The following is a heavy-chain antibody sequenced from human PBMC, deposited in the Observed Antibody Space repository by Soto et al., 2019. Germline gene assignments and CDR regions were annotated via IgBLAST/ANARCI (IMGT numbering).Heavy chain of an antibody. Sequence: EVQLVESGGGVVRPGGSLRLACVVSGFSLEEYGMSWVRQAPGKGPEWVSGMHRNGNSTGYADSVKGRFTISRDDAKNCLHLQMMSPRPEETAVYSCAIDHRWGCECGADGHSWGPGTLVTVSS. CDR1: GFSLEEYG. J-gene: IGHJ5*01. V-gene: IGHV3-20*04. D-gene: IGHD2-21*01. CDR2: MHRNGNST. CDR3: AIDHRWGCECGADGHS.